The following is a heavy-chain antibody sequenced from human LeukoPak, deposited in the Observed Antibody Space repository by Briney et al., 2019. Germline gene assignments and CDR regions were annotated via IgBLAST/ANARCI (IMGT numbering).Heavy chain of an antibody. CDR3: AKDGSGSYQID. V-gene: IGHV3-7*03. Sequence: PGGSLRLSCVGSGFTFSTYGMGWVRQAPGKGLEWVANINQDGSEKHYVDSVKGRFTISRDNAKNSLCLQMNSLRAEDTAVYYCAKDGSGSYQIDWGQGTLVTVSS. J-gene: IGHJ4*02. D-gene: IGHD3-10*01. CDR1: GFTFSTYG. CDR2: INQDGSEK.